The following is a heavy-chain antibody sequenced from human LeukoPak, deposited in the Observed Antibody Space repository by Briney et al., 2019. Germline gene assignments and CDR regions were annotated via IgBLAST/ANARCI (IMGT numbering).Heavy chain of an antibody. Sequence: GASVKVSCKASGYTFTGYYMHWVRQAPGQGLEWMGWINPNSGNTGYAQKFQGRVTMTRNTSISTAYMELSSLRSEDTAVYYCARGAHKYSSSWYRQFSAFDIWGQGTMVTVSS. CDR1: GYTFTGYY. J-gene: IGHJ3*02. CDR2: INPNSGNT. V-gene: IGHV1-8*02. CDR3: ARGAHKYSSSWYRQFSAFDI. D-gene: IGHD6-13*01.